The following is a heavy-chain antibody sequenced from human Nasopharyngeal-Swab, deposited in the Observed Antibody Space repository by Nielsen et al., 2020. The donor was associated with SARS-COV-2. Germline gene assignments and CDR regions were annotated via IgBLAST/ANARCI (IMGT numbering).Heavy chain of an antibody. CDR3: ARALGYSSA. J-gene: IGHJ5*02. D-gene: IGHD6-19*01. V-gene: IGHV4-34*01. CDR2: INHSGGT. Sequence: SQTLSLTCAVYGGSFGGYYWSWIRQPPGKGLEWIGEINHSGGTNYNPSLKSRVTISVDTSKNQFSLKLSSVTAADTAVYYCARALGYSSAWGQGTLVTVSS. CDR1: GGSFGGYY.